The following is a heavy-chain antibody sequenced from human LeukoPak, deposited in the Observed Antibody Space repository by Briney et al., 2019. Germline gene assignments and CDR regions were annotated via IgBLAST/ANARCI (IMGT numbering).Heavy chain of an antibody. CDR1: GGSFSGYY. CDR3: AREGGGGTGGFNC. J-gene: IGHJ5*01. D-gene: IGHD2-8*02. CDR2: IYYSGST. Sequence: PSDILSLTCPVYGGSFSGYYWSWIRQPPGKGLDWIGSIYYSGSTYYNPSLNSRVTVSVDTSKNQFSLTLTSVTAADPAVCYFAREGGGGTGGFNCWGQGTLVTVSS. V-gene: IGHV4-34*01.